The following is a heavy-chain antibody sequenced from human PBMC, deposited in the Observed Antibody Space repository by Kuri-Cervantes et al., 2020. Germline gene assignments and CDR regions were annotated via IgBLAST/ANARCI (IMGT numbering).Heavy chain of an antibody. CDR2: ISYDGKHK. Sequence: GGSLRLSCSASGFTFSAYAVHWVRQVPGKGLEWVAVISYDGKHKYYGDSMKGRVIISRDNSKNTLYLQMNSLRAEDTAVYYCAKEPPITMDTEYFQHWGQGTLVTVSS. D-gene: IGHD3-10*01. CDR3: AKEPPITMDTEYFQH. J-gene: IGHJ1*01. V-gene: IGHV3-30*18. CDR1: GFTFSAYA.